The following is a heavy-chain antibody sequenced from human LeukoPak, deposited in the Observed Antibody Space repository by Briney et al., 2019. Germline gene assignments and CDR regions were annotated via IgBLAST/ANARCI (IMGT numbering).Heavy chain of an antibody. Sequence: SETLSLTCTVSGGSISSDYWSWIRQPPGKGLEWIGYIYYSGSTNYNPSLKSRVTISVDTSKKQFALKLSSVTAADTAVYYCARHKPKELQFDYWGQGTLVTVSS. CDR1: GGSISSDY. CDR2: IYYSGST. D-gene: IGHD2-21*01. J-gene: IGHJ4*02. V-gene: IGHV4-59*08. CDR3: ARHKPKELQFDY.